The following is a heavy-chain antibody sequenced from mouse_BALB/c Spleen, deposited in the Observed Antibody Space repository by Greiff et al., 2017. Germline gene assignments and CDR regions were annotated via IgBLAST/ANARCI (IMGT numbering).Heavy chain of an antibody. V-gene: IGHV3-2*02. Sequence: DVQLQESGPGLVKPSQSLSLTCTVTGYSITSDYAWNWIRQFPGNKLEWMGYISYSGSTSYNPSLKSRISITRDTSKNQFFLQLNSVTTEDTATYYCARFTTATGFDYWGQGTTLTVSS. CDR1: GYSITSDYA. CDR3: ARFTTATGFDY. D-gene: IGHD1-2*01. CDR2: ISYSGST. J-gene: IGHJ2*01.